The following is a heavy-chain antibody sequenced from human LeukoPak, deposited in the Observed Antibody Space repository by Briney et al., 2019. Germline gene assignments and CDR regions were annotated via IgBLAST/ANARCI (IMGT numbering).Heavy chain of an antibody. J-gene: IGHJ4*02. V-gene: IGHV3-23*01. CDR3: AKGFGASTVRGVMASSY. Sequence: GGSLRLSCAASGFTFSSYAMSWVRQAPGKGLEWVSAISGSGGSTYYADSVKGGFTISRDNSKNTLYLQMNSLRAEDTAVYYCAKGFGASTVRGVMASSYWGQGTLVTVSS. CDR2: ISGSGGST. CDR1: GFTFSSYA. D-gene: IGHD3-10*01.